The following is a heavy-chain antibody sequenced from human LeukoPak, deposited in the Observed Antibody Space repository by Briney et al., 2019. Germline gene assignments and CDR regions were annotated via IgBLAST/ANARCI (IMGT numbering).Heavy chain of an antibody. V-gene: IGHV4-4*07. CDR2: IYSSGST. Sequence: SSETLSLTCTVTGGSISSYYWSWIRQPAGKGLEWIGRIYSSGSTDYNPSLKSRVTMSVDTSKNQFSLKLRPVTAADTAVYYCARDPIKDSSSWCGEGNYNWFDPWGQGTLVTVSS. D-gene: IGHD6-13*01. J-gene: IGHJ5*02. CDR3: ARDPIKDSSSWCGEGNYNWFDP. CDR1: GGSISSYY.